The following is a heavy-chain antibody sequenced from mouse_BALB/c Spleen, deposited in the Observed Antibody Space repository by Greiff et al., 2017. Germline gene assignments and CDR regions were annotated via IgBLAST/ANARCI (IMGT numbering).Heavy chain of an antibody. CDR1: GDSITSGY. J-gene: IGHJ4*01. CDR3: ARVAQLVLYAMDD. CDR2: ISYSGST. D-gene: IGHD3-1*01. Sequence: EVKLMESGPSLVKPSQTLSLTCSVTGDSITSGYWNWIRKFPGNKLEYMGYISYSGSTDYNPSLKSRLSITRDTSKNQYYLQLNSVTTEDTATYYCARVAQLVLYAMDDWGQGTSVTVSS. V-gene: IGHV3-8*02.